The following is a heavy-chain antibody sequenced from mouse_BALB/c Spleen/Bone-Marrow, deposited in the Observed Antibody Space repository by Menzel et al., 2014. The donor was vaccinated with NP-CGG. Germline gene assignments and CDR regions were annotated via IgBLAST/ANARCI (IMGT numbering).Heavy chain of an antibody. J-gene: IGHJ2*01. CDR2: IDPASGDT. D-gene: IGHD2-4*01. CDR3: ALYYDYDVGY. Sequence: VQLQQSGAELVKPGASVKLSCTASGFKFKDTHMHWVKQRPEQGLEWIGRIDPASGDTKYDPKFQGKAAITGDTSSNTAYLQLSSLTSEDTAVYYCALYYDYDVGYWGQGTTLTVSP. V-gene: IGHV14-3*02. CDR1: GFKFKDTH.